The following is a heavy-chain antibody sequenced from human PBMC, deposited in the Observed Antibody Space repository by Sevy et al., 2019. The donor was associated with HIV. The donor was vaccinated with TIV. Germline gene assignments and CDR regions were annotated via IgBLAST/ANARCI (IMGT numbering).Heavy chain of an antibody. D-gene: IGHD3-3*01. Sequence: ASVKVSCKVSGYTLTELSMHWVRQAPGKGLEWMGGFDPEDGETIYAQKFQGRVTMTEDTSTDTAYMELSSLRSEDTAEYYCATLPFWSGYYLASFDYWGQGTLVTVSS. V-gene: IGHV1-24*01. CDR2: FDPEDGET. CDR3: ATLPFWSGYYLASFDY. J-gene: IGHJ4*02. CDR1: GYTLTELS.